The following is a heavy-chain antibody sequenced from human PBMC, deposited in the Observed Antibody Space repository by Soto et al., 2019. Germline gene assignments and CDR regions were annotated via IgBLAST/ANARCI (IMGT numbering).Heavy chain of an antibody. Sequence: SETLSLTCAVSSGSISSSNWWSWVRQPPGKGLEWIGEIYHSGSTNYNPSLKSRVTISVDKSKNQFSLKLSSVTAADTAVYYWARRAFYGDYDFDDWGQGTLVTVSS. CDR1: SGSISSSNW. CDR2: IYHSGST. CDR3: ARRAFYGDYDFDD. D-gene: IGHD4-17*01. J-gene: IGHJ4*02. V-gene: IGHV4-4*02.